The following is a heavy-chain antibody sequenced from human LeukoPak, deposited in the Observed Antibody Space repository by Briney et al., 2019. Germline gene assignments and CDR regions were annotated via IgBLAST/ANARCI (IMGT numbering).Heavy chain of an antibody. Sequence: SETLFLTCTVSGGSISSYYWSWIRQPPGKVLEWIGYIYYSGSTNYNPSLKSRVTISVDTSKNQFALKLSSVTAADTAVYYCARRAGYCSGGSCGDYWGQGTLVTVSS. V-gene: IGHV4-59*08. D-gene: IGHD2-15*01. CDR3: ARRAGYCSGGSCGDY. CDR1: GGSISSYY. J-gene: IGHJ4*02. CDR2: IYYSGST.